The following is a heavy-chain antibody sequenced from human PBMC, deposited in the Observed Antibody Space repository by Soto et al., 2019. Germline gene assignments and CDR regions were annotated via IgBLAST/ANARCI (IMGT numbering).Heavy chain of an antibody. CDR1: GGSISSYY. Sequence: SETLSLTCTVSGGSISSYYWSWIRQPPGKGLEWIGYIYYSGSTNYNPSLKSRVTISVDTSKNQFLLKLSSVTAADTAVYYCAGPGFLGELSPFYMDVWGKGTTVTVSS. J-gene: IGHJ6*03. CDR3: AGPGFLGELSPFYMDV. CDR2: IYYSGST. V-gene: IGHV4-59*01. D-gene: IGHD3-16*02.